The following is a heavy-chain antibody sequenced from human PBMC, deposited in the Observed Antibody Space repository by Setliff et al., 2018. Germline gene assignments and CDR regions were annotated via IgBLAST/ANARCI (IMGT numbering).Heavy chain of an antibody. Sequence: ASVKVSCKTSGYTFTTYAISWMRQAPGQGLEWMGWINTNTGNPSYAQDFTGRFVFSLDTPVSTAYLQISSLKAEDTAVYYCARASRFGTTVYKGYYYMDVWGKGTTVTVSS. D-gene: IGHD4-4*01. CDR2: INTNTGNP. CDR1: GYTFTTYA. J-gene: IGHJ6*03. V-gene: IGHV7-4-1*02. CDR3: ARASRFGTTVYKGYYYMDV.